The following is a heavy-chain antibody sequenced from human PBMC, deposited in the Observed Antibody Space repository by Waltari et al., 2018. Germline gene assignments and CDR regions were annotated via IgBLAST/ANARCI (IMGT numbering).Heavy chain of an antibody. V-gene: IGHV4-59*01. Sequence: QVQLQESGPGLVKPSETLSLTCTVSGGSISSYYWSWIRQPPGKGLEGIGYIYYSGSTNYNPSLKSRVTISVDTSKNQFSLKLSSVTAADTAVYYCARGVGGNRWVVAATGYYYYYMDVWGKGTTVTISS. D-gene: IGHD2-15*01. CDR2: IYYSGST. CDR3: ARGVGGNRWVVAATGYYYYYMDV. J-gene: IGHJ6*03. CDR1: GGSISSYY.